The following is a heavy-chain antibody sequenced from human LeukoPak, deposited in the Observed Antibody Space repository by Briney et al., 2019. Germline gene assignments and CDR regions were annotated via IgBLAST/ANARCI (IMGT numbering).Heavy chain of an antibody. Sequence: GASVKVSCKASGYTFTGYYMHWVRQAPGRGREWMGWINPNSGGTNYAQKFQGRVTMTRDTSISTAYMELSRLRSDDTAVYYCARLTVTTCFDYWGQGTLVTVSS. D-gene: IGHD4-17*01. CDR1: GYTFTGYY. V-gene: IGHV1-2*02. CDR3: ARLTVTTCFDY. J-gene: IGHJ4*02. CDR2: INPNSGGT.